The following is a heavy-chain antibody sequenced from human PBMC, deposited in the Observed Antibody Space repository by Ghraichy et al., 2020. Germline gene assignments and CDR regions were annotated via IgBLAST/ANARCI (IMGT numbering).Heavy chain of an antibody. CDR2: IYHSGST. CDR1: GDSISGVNW. Sequence: SETLSLTCAVSGDSISGVNWWWSWVRQPPGEGLEWIGEIYHSGSTNYNPSLKSRATISVDKSTNQFSLDLTSVTAADTAIYYCARSSYYCLDVWGKGTTVTVSS. D-gene: IGHD1-26*01. CDR3: ARSSYYCLDV. J-gene: IGHJ6*03. V-gene: IGHV4-4*02.